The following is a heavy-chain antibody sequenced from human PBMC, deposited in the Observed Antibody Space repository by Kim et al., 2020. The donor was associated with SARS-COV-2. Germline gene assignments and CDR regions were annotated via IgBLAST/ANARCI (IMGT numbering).Heavy chain of an antibody. Sequence: GESLKISCKGSTYSFPLYWIGWVRQRPGKGLEWVGVIYPGDSDTRYSPSFEGQVTMSADKSTTTAYLQWSSLKASDTAIYYCRTRHYGGTPGAFDIWGQG. J-gene: IGHJ3*02. CDR2: IYPGDSDT. D-gene: IGHD4-17*01. CDR3: RTRHYGGTPGAFDI. V-gene: IGHV5-51*01. CDR1: TYSFPLYW.